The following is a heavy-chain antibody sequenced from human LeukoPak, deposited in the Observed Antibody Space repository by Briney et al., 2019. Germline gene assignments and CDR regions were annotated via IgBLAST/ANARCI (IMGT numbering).Heavy chain of an antibody. CDR3: ARAAGTRTNYFDY. Sequence: ASVKVSCKASGYTFTGYYMHWVRQAPGQGLEWMGWINPNSGGTNYAQKFQGRVTMTRDTSISTAYMELSRLRSDDTAVYYCARAAGTRTNYFDYWGQGTLVTVSS. CDR1: GYTFTGYY. CDR2: INPNSGGT. V-gene: IGHV1-2*02. J-gene: IGHJ4*02. D-gene: IGHD1-1*01.